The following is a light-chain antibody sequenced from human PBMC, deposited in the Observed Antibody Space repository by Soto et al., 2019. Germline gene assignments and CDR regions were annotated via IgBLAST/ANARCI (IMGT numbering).Light chain of an antibody. V-gene: IGKV3-20*01. CDR3: QQYHRSPRT. Sequence: EIVLTQSPGTLSLVPGQRATLSCGASQSVRSSFLAWLQQKPGQPPRLLIYGASIRAPGIPDRFSGSGSGTDFTLTISRLEPEDFAVYYCQQYHRSPRTFGQGTKVEIK. CDR2: GAS. CDR1: QSVRSSF. J-gene: IGKJ1*01.